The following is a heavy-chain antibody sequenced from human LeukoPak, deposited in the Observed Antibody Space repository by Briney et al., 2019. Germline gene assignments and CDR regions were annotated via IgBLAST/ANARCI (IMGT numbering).Heavy chain of an antibody. J-gene: IGHJ4*02. D-gene: IGHD6-13*01. CDR1: GYTLTELS. CDR3: ARALYSSSWYYFDY. Sequence: ASVKVSCKVSGYTLTELSMHWVRQAPGKGLEWMGGFDPEDGETTYAQKFQGRVTMTEDTSTDTAYMELSSLRSEDTAVYYCARALYSSSWYYFDYWGQGTLVTVSS. CDR2: FDPEDGET. V-gene: IGHV1-24*01.